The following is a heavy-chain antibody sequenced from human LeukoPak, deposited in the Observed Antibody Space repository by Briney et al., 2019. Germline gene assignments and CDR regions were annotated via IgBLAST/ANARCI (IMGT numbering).Heavy chain of an antibody. Sequence: GGSLRLSCAASGFTFSSYAMHWVRQAPGKGLEWVAVISYDGSNKYYADSVKGRFTISRDNSKNTLYLQMNSLRAEDTAVYYCARDLGGPSYYDSSGVLDYWGQGSLVTVSS. CDR2: ISYDGSNK. CDR3: ARDLGGPSYYDSSGVLDY. J-gene: IGHJ4*02. V-gene: IGHV3-30-3*01. CDR1: GFTFSSYA. D-gene: IGHD3-22*01.